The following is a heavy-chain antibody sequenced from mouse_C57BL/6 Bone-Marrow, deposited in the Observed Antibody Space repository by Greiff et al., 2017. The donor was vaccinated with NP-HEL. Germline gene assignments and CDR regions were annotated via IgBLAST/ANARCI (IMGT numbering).Heavy chain of an antibody. CDR1: GYTFTDYY. Sequence: EVQLQQSGPELVKPGASVKISCKASGYTFTDYYMNWVKQSHGKSLEWIGDINPNNGGTSYNQKFKGKATLTVDKSSSTAYMELRSLTSEDSAVYYCARVVATGRYFDVWGTGTTVTVSS. V-gene: IGHV1-26*01. J-gene: IGHJ1*03. CDR2: INPNNGGT. CDR3: ARVVATGRYFDV. D-gene: IGHD1-1*01.